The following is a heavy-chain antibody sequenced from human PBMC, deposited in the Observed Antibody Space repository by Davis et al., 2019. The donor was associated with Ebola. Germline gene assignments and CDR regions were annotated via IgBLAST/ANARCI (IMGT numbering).Heavy chain of an antibody. V-gene: IGHV3-15*01. J-gene: IGHJ3*02. CDR3: AREGGRYGYHSFDT. Sequence: GESLKISCAASGFIFSSYEMNWVRQAPGKGLEWVGRIRGQPSGGTSDSATVVEGRFTVSRDDSKNILYLQMNSLTTEDTALYFCAREGGRYGYHSFDTWGQGTMVTVS. CDR2: IRGQPSGGTS. CDR1: GFIFSSYE. D-gene: IGHD5-18*01.